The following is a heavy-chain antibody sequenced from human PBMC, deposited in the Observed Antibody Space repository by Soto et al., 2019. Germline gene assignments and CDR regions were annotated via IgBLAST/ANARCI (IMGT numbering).Heavy chain of an antibody. V-gene: IGHV3-23*01. CDR3: AKEGRPSVTSRGYFDY. CDR1: GFTFSSYV. J-gene: IGHJ4*02. D-gene: IGHD4-17*01. Sequence: EVQLLESGGGLVQRGGSLRLSCAASGFTFSSYVITWVRQAPGKGLEWVSSISASGGDTYYADSVKGRFTISRDNSKNTVYLQMYTMRAEDTAVYYCAKEGRPSVTSRGYFDYLGQGTLVTASS. CDR2: ISASGGDT.